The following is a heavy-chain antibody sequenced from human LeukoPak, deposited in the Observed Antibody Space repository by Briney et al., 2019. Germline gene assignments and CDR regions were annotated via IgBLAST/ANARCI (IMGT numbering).Heavy chain of an antibody. Sequence: SETLSLTCTVSGGSISSSAYYWGWIRQPPGKGLEWIGSIYYSGSTYYNPSLKSRVTISVDTSKNQFSLKLSSVTAADTAVFYCARHLTYGLGTDLFDYWGQGTLVTVSS. D-gene: IGHD3-10*01. CDR1: GGSISSSAYY. CDR3: ARHLTYGLGTDLFDY. V-gene: IGHV4-39*01. J-gene: IGHJ4*02. CDR2: IYYSGST.